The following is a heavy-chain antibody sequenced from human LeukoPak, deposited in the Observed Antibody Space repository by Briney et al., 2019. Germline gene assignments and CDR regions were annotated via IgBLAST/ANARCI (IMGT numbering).Heavy chain of an antibody. CDR3: AKDRYGSVSYGVDV. CDR1: GFIFSSYG. D-gene: IGHD3-10*01. J-gene: IGHJ6*02. V-gene: IGHV3-30*18. Sequence: PGGSLRLSCEASGFIFSSYGMHWVRQAPGKGLEWVAVISNDESKKYYADSVKGRFTISRDNSRNTLDLQMNSLRAEDTAVYYCAKDRYGSVSYGVDVWGQGTTVTVSS. CDR2: ISNDESKK.